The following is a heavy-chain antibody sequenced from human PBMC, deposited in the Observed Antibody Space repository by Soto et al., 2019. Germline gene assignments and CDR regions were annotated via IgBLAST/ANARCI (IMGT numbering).Heavy chain of an antibody. CDR3: VREMLTTYGPQHFFDF. CDR2: VSPNSGAT. J-gene: IGHJ4*02. V-gene: IGHV1-18*01. Sequence: QVQLVQSEGEVKQPGASVKLSCKASGYSFTSFGISWVRQAPGQGLEWMGWVSPNSGATRYAQNLQGRVTMTTETSTTTAYLELRSLTSDDTALYYCVREMLTTYGPQHFFDFWGLGALVTVSS. D-gene: IGHD4-17*01. CDR1: GYSFTSFG.